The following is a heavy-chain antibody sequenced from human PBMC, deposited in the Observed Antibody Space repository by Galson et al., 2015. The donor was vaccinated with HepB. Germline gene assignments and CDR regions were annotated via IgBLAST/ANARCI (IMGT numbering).Heavy chain of an antibody. CDR1: GFPFSNDT. CDR3: ARGSGYSHGPLDY. V-gene: IGHV3-21*01. J-gene: IGHJ4*02. D-gene: IGHD5-18*01. Sequence: LRLSCAASGFPFSNDTMNWVRQAPGKGLEWVSSITSNSDYIYNADSLKGRFTISRDNAKSSLYLQMNSLRAEDTAMYYCARGSGYSHGPLDYWGQGTLVSVSS. CDR2: ITSNSDYI.